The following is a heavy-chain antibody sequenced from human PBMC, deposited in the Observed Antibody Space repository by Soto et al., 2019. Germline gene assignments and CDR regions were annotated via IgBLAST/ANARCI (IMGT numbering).Heavy chain of an antibody. D-gene: IGHD3-22*01. Sequence: SETLSLTCTVSGGSISSSSYYWAWIRQPPGKGLEWIGSIYYSGSTYYNPSLKSRVTISVDTSKNQFSLKLSSVTAADTAVYYCARVDYYDSSGYYGGYFDLWGRGTLVTVSS. CDR3: ARVDYYDSSGYYGGYFDL. V-gene: IGHV4-39*01. J-gene: IGHJ2*01. CDR1: GGSISSSSYY. CDR2: IYYSGST.